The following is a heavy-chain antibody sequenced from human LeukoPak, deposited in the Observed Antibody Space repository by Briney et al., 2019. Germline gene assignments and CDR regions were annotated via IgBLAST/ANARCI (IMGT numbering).Heavy chain of an antibody. CDR2: IYYSGST. CDR3: AREENYYDSSGYYLGYFDL. Sequence: SETLSLTCTGSGGSISSYYWSWIRQPPGKGLEWIGYIYYSGSTNYNPSPKSRVTISVDTSKNQFSLKLSSVTAADTAVYYCAREENYYDSSGYYLGYFDLWGRGTLVTVSS. J-gene: IGHJ2*01. CDR1: GGSISSYY. V-gene: IGHV4-59*01. D-gene: IGHD3-22*01.